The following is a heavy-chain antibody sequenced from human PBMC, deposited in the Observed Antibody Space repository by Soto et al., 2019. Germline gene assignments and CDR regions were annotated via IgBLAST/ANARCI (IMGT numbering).Heavy chain of an antibody. D-gene: IGHD3-3*01. CDR1: GGTFSSYA. J-gene: IGHJ6*02. CDR2: IIPIFGTA. Sequence: GASVKVSCKASGGTFSSYAISWVRQAPGQGLEWMGGIIPIFGTANYAQKFQGRVTITADKSTSTAYMELSSLRSEDTAVYYCASLRFLEWLPYYYYGMDVWGQGTTVTVSS. CDR3: ASLRFLEWLPYYYYGMDV. V-gene: IGHV1-69*06.